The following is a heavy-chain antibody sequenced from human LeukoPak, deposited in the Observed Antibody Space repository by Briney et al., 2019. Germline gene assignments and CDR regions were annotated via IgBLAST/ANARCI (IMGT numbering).Heavy chain of an antibody. CDR3: AKGTGDAGYYFDY. V-gene: IGHV3-7*03. CDR1: GFTFSSYW. Sequence: PGGSLRLSCAASGFTFSSYWMSWVRQAPGKGLEWVANIKQDGSEKYYVDSVKGRFTISRDSAKNSLYLQMSGLRAEDTAVYHCAKGTGDAGYYFDYWGQGTLVTVSS. J-gene: IGHJ4*02. CDR2: IKQDGSEK. D-gene: IGHD7-27*01.